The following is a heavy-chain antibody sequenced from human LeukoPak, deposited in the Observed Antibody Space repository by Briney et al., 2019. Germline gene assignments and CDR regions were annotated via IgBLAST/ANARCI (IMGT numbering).Heavy chain of an antibody. J-gene: IGHJ4*02. V-gene: IGHV1-58*01. CDR3: ASDPPYTSSSAW. CDR2: ILVGSGNT. CDR1: GFTFTSTA. D-gene: IGHD2-2*01. Sequence: GASVKVSCKASGFTFTSTAVQWVRQARGQRFEWIGWILVGSGNTNYAQMFQERVTLTWDVSTSTAYMVLSSLRSEDTAIYYCASDPPYTSSSAWWGQGTLVTVSS.